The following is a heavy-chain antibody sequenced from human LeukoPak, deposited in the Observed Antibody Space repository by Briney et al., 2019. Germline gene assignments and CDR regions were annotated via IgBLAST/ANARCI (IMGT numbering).Heavy chain of an antibody. J-gene: IGHJ3*02. V-gene: IGHV1-69*06. CDR2: IIPIFGTA. CDR3: ARDGAAAGTDAFGI. CDR1: GGTFSSYA. Sequence: SVKVSCKASGGTFSSYAISWVRQAPGQGLEWMGGIIPIFGTANYAQKFQGRVTITADKSTSTAYMELSSLRSEDTAVYYCARDGAAAGTDAFGIWGQGSMVTVSS. D-gene: IGHD6-13*01.